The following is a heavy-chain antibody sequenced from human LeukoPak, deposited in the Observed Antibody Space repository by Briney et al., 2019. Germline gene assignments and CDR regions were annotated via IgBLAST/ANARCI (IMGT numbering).Heavy chain of an antibody. J-gene: IGHJ4*02. CDR3: AKSHSSGWYEVGTAIDY. CDR2: ISWNSGSI. D-gene: IGHD6-19*01. V-gene: IGHV3-9*03. CDR1: GFTFSSYA. Sequence: PGGSLRLSCAASGFTFSSYAMSWVRQAPGKGLEWVSGISWNSGSIGYADSVKGRFTISRDNAKNSLYLQMNSLRAEDMTLYYCAKSHSSGWYEVGTAIDYWGQGTLVTVSS.